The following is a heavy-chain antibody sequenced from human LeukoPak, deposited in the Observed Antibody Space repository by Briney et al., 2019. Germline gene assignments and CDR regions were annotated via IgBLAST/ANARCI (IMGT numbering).Heavy chain of an antibody. V-gene: IGHV4-61*01. D-gene: IGHD3-22*01. CDR2: IYYTGGT. Sequence: PSETLSLTCTVSGVSVTSFSFYWTWIRQPPGKGLQWIGYIYYTGGTNYNPSLKSRVTISADTSKNQFSLTLSSVTAADTAVYFCARGGYDSSGYYYFDYWGQGSLVTVSS. CDR1: GVSVTSFSFY. J-gene: IGHJ4*02. CDR3: ARGGYDSSGYYYFDY.